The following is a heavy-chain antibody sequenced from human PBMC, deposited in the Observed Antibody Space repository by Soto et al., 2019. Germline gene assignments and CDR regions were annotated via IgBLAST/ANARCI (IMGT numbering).Heavy chain of an antibody. V-gene: IGHV3-74*01. D-gene: IGHD3-10*01. CDR2: INIDGSIS. J-gene: IGHJ5*02. CDR3: ASGADYNTNYIPFDP. CDR1: GFSFSSYW. Sequence: LRLSCAASGFSFSSYWMHWVRQAPGKGLVWVSGINIDGSISDYADSVKGRFTISRDNAKNTLYLQMNSLGAEDTGLYYCASGADYNTNYIPFDPWGQGTLVTVSS.